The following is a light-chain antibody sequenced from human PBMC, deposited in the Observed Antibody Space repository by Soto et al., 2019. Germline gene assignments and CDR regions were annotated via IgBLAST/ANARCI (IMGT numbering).Light chain of an antibody. J-gene: IGLJ3*02. CDR3: SSYTSSATLVV. CDR2: EVT. Sequence: QSALTQPASVSGSPGQSITISCTGTSSDVGAYNYVSWYQQHPGKASKLMIFEVTDRASGVSIRFSGSKSGNTASLTISGLQAEDEADYYCSSYTSSATLVVFGGGTKLTVL. V-gene: IGLV2-14*01. CDR1: SSDVGAYNY.